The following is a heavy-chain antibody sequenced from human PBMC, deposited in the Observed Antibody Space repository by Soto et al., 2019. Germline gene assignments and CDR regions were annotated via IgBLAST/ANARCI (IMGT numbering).Heavy chain of an antibody. J-gene: IGHJ6*02. D-gene: IGHD6-6*01. Sequence: QVQLVQSGAEVKKPGSSVKVSCKASGGTFSSYAISWVRQAPGQGLEWMGGIIPIFGTANYAQKFQGRVTITEDESTSTAYMELSSLRSEDTAVYYCARGVGSSAPWGNYYYYSGMDVWGQGTTVTVSS. V-gene: IGHV1-69*01. CDR3: ARGVGSSAPWGNYYYYSGMDV. CDR2: IIPIFGTA. CDR1: GGTFSSYA.